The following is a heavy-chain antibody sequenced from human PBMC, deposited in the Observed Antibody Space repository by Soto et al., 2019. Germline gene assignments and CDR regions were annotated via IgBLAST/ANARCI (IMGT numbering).Heavy chain of an antibody. Sequence: PSETLSLTCSVSGDSITSGGYYWTWIRQHPGKGLEWIGNIYYNSESANYDPSLKSRVTISVDTSKNQFSLKLSSVTAADTAVYYCARATREVLLWFGETRLYNWFDPWGQGTLVTVSS. CDR3: ARATREVLLWFGETRLYNWFDP. CDR1: GDSITSGGYY. CDR2: IYYNSESA. V-gene: IGHV4-30-4*08. D-gene: IGHD3-10*01. J-gene: IGHJ5*02.